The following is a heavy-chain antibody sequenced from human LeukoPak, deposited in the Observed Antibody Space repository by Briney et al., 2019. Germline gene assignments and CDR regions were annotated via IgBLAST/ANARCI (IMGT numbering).Heavy chain of an antibody. CDR3: AKSHYAGIAY. J-gene: IGHJ4*02. D-gene: IGHD4-23*01. V-gene: IGHV3-66*01. CDR2: TYGDDGT. Sequence: PGGSLRLSCAASGFTFSSSYMTWVRQAPGKGLEWVSVTYGDDGTYYADSVKGRFVVSRDISKNTLYLQMNSLRAEDTALYYCAKSHYAGIAYWGQGTLVTVSS. CDR1: GFTFSSSY.